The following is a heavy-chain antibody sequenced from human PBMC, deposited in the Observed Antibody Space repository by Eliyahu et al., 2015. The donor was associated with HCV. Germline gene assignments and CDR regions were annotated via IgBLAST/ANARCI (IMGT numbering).Heavy chain of an antibody. V-gene: IGHV4-34*01. Sequence: GYYWSWIRQPPGKGLEWIGEIYHSGSTNYNPSLKSRVTISVDTSKNQFSLKLSSVTAADTAVYYCALFAMSIAATDYWGQGTLVTVSS. J-gene: IGHJ4*02. CDR3: ALFAMSIAATDY. D-gene: IGHD6-6*01. CDR1: GYY. CDR2: IYHSGST.